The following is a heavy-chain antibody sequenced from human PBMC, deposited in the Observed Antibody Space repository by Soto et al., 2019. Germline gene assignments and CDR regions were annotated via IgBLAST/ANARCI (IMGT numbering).Heavy chain of an antibody. V-gene: IGHV4-31*03. J-gene: IGHJ4*02. CDR2: IYYSGST. Sequence: SETLSLTCTVSGGSISSGGYYWSWIRQHPGKGLEWIGYIYYSGSTNYNPSLKSRVTISVDRSKNQFSLKLTSVTAADTAVYYCARDKITGLFDYWGQGTLVTVSS. CDR3: ARDKITGLFDY. CDR1: GGSISSGGYY. D-gene: IGHD2-8*02.